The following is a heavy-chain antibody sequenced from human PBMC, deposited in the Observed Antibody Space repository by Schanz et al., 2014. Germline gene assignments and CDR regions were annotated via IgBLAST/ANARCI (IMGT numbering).Heavy chain of an antibody. D-gene: IGHD5-18*01. CDR1: GFTFSTFA. CDR3: GRAGTGMAGWYFEL. CDR2: ISNNGDST. J-gene: IGHJ2*01. V-gene: IGHV3-64D*06. Sequence: EVQLVESGGDLVQPGGSLRLSCSASGFTFSTFAMHWVRQAPGKGLEYISAISNNGDSTYYADSVKDRFTISRDNSKNTLFLQMSSLRVDDMAVYYCGRAGTGMAGWYFELWGRGTLVTVSS.